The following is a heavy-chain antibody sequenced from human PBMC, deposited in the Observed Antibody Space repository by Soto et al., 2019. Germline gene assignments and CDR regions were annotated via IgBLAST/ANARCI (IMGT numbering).Heavy chain of an antibody. D-gene: IGHD2-8*01. Sequence: GGSLRLSCAASGFTFSSYAMSWVRQAPGKGLEWVSAISGSGGSTYYADSVKGRFTISRDNSKNTLYLQMNSLRAEDTAVYYCANSVMVGSYYDYWGQGTLVTVSS. CDR3: ANSVMVGSYYDY. J-gene: IGHJ4*02. V-gene: IGHV3-23*01. CDR2: ISGSGGST. CDR1: GFTFSSYA.